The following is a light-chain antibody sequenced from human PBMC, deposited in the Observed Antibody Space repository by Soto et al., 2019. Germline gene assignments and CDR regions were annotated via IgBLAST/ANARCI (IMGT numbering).Light chain of an antibody. CDR1: QGISNY. CDR3: QKYSSVPV. CDR2: AAS. V-gene: IGKV1-27*01. J-gene: IGKJ3*01. Sequence: DIPMTQSPSSLSASVGDRVTITCRASQGISNYVAWYQQKPGKPPKLLIYAASTLQSGVPSRFSGSGSGTDFTLTINSLQPEDVETYSCQKYSSVPVFGPGTKVDIK.